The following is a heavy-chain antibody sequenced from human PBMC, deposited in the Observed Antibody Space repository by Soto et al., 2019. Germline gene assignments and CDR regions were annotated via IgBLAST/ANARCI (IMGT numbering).Heavy chain of an antibody. CDR3: ARHEVTMVRGVIRDYGMDV. J-gene: IGHJ6*02. Sequence: PGESLNISYKGSGSSFTSYWISWVRQMPGKGLEWMGRIDPSDSYTNYSPSFQGHVTISADKSISTAYLQWSSLKASDTAMYYCARHEVTMVRGVIRDYGMDVWGQGTTVTVSS. D-gene: IGHD3-10*01. CDR1: GSSFTSYW. V-gene: IGHV5-10-1*01. CDR2: IDPSDSYT.